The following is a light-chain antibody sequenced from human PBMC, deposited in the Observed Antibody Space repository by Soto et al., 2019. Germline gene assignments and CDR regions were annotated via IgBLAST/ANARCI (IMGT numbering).Light chain of an antibody. J-gene: IGKJ4*01. CDR2: DAS. CDR3: QQRSNWPFT. CDR1: QSVSSY. Sequence: EILLTQSPATLSLSPGERATLSCRASQSVSSYLAWYQQKPGQAPRLLIYDASNRATGIPARFRGSGSWTDFTRTISSLEPEDFAVYYCQQRSNWPFTFGGGTKVEIK. V-gene: IGKV3-11*01.